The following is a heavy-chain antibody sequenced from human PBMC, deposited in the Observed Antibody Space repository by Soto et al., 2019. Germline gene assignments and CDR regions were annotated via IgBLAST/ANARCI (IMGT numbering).Heavy chain of an antibody. V-gene: IGHV3-48*01. CDR3: ARTNSRHYYYMDV. J-gene: IGHJ6*03. CDR2: ISSSSSTI. D-gene: IGHD6-13*01. Sequence: EVQLVESGGGLVQPGGSLRLSCAASGFTFSSYSMNWVRQAPGKGLEWVSYISSSSSTIYYADSVKGRFTISRDNAKNSLYLQMNSLRAEDTAMYYCARTNSRHYYYMDVWGKGTTVTVSS. CDR1: GFTFSSYS.